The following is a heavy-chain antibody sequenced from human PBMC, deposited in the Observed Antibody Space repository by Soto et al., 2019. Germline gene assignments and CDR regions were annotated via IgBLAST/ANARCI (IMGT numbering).Heavy chain of an antibody. D-gene: IGHD3-22*01. V-gene: IGHV4-30-4*01. J-gene: IGHJ4*02. CDR2: IYYSGST. CDR1: GGSISSGDYY. CDR3: ASQSSGYPFDY. Sequence: SETLSLTCTVSGGSISSGDYYWSWIRQPPGKGLEWIGYIYYSGSTYYNPSLKSRVTISVDTSKNQFSLKLSSVTAADTAVYYCASQSSGYPFDYWGQGTLVTVSS.